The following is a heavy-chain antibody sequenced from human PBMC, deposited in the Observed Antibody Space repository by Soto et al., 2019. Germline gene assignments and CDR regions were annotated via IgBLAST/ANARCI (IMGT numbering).Heavy chain of an antibody. CDR1: EFIFNKYA. CDR2: ISSDGGST. J-gene: IGHJ4*02. Sequence: EVQLVESGGGVVQPGGSLRLSCAASEFIFNKYAMHWVRQAPGKGLEYVSSISSDGGSTYYANSVKDRFTISRDNSKNTLYLQMGSLRAEDMAVYFCARGIPLDYWGQGTLVTVSS. V-gene: IGHV3-64*01. CDR3: ARGIPLDY.